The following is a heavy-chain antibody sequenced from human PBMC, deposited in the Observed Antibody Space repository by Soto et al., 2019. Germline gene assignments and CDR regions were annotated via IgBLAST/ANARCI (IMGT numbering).Heavy chain of an antibody. CDR2: IYYSGST. D-gene: IGHD5-18*01. J-gene: IGHJ4*02. Sequence: QVQLQESGPGLVKPSQTLSLTCTVSGGSISSGDYYWGWIRQPPGKGVEWIGYIYYSGSTYYNPSLKSRVTISVDTSKTQFSLKLSSVTAADTAVYDCAREWPDTGIDYWGQGTLVTVSS. V-gene: IGHV4-30-4*01. CDR3: AREWPDTGIDY. CDR1: GGSISSGDYY.